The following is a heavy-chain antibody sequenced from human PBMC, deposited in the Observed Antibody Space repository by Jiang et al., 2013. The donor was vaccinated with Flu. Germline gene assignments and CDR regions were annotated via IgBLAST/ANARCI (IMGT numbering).Heavy chain of an antibody. Sequence: VSCKASGGTFSSYAISWVRQAPGQGFEWMGGIIPIFGTVNYAQKFQGRVTITADKSTSTVYMVLSSLRSEDTAVYYCARGPDISAYYYFYWGQGTLVTVSS. CDR2: IIPIFGTV. J-gene: IGHJ4*02. D-gene: IGHD3-22*01. CDR1: GGTFSSYA. CDR3: ARGPDISAYYYFY. V-gene: IGHV1-69*06.